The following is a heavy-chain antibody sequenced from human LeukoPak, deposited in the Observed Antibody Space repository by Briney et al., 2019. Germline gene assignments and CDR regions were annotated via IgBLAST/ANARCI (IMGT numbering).Heavy chain of an antibody. V-gene: IGHV4-34*01. D-gene: IGHD2-21*02. CDR1: GGSFSGYY. CDR2: INHSGST. CDR3: ARGKGDSQPYYFDY. Sequence: PSETLSLTCAVYGGSFSGYYWSWIRQPPGKGLEWIGEINHSGSTNYNPSLKSRVTISVDTSKNQFSLKLSSATAADTAVYYCARGKGDSQPYYFDYWGQGTLVTVSS. J-gene: IGHJ4*02.